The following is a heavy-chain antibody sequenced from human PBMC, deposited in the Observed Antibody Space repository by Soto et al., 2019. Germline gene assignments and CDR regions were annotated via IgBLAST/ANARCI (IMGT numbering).Heavy chain of an antibody. CDR1: GFSLNARPVG. J-gene: IGHJ4*02. Sequence: QITLKESGPTRVRPTQTLTLTCTFSGFSLNARPVGVGWIRQPPGKALEQLALIYWDDDKRYSPPLKGRLTIAKDTSITQVILTTTNADPVDTAAYYCAHRAELNGNWNAGSFDYWGQGALVTASS. CDR2: IYWDDDK. D-gene: IGHD1-1*01. V-gene: IGHV2-5*02. CDR3: AHRAELNGNWNAGSFDY.